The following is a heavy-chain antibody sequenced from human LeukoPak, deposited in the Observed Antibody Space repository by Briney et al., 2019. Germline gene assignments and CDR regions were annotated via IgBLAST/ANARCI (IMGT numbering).Heavy chain of an antibody. V-gene: IGHV1-8*01. J-gene: IGHJ5*02. Sequence: GASVTVSCKASVYTFTSYDINWVRQATGQGLEWMGWMNPNSGNTGYAQKFQGRVTMTRNTSISTAYMELSSLRSEGTAVYYCARGVIAAAGTDWFDPWGQGTLVTVSS. CDR2: MNPNSGNT. D-gene: IGHD6-13*01. CDR1: VYTFTSYD. CDR3: ARGVIAAAGTDWFDP.